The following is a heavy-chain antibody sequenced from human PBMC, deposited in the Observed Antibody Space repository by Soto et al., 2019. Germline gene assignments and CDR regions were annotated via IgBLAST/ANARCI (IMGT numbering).Heavy chain of an antibody. Sequence: QVQLVQSGAEVKKPGASVKVSCKASGYTFTSYGISWVRQAPGQGLEWMGWISAYNGNTNSAQKLQGRVTMTTDTATSTAYMELRSLRSDDTAVYYCARYSSGWYKADVDVWVRGTTVTVSS. D-gene: IGHD6-19*01. CDR3: ARYSSGWYKADVDV. CDR2: ISAYNGNT. V-gene: IGHV1-18*01. J-gene: IGHJ6*02. CDR1: GYTFTSYG.